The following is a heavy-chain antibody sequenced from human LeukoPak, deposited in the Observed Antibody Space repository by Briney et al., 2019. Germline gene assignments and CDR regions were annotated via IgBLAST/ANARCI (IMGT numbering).Heavy chain of an antibody. V-gene: IGHV1-2*02. CDR2: INPNSGGT. Sequence: GASVTVSCKASGYTFTGYYMHWVRQAPGQGPEWMGWINPNSGGTNYAQKFQGRVTMTRDTSISTAYMELSRLRSDDTAVYYCSREPMGSSGPIDYWGQGTLVTVSS. D-gene: IGHD6-19*01. CDR3: SREPMGSSGPIDY. J-gene: IGHJ4*02. CDR1: GYTFTGYY.